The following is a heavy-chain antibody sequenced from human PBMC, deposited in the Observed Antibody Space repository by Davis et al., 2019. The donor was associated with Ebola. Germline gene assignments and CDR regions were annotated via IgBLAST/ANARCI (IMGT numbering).Heavy chain of an antibody. CDR1: GGSISSSSYY. Sequence: SETLSLTCTVPGGSISSSSYYWGWIRQPPGKGLEWIGSIYYSGSTYYNPSLKSRVTISVDTSKNQFSLKLSSVTAADTAVYYCARRTLSYYYGMDVWGQGTTVTVSS. CDR2: IYYSGST. V-gene: IGHV4-39*01. J-gene: IGHJ6*02. D-gene: IGHD2-2*01. CDR3: ARRTLSYYYGMDV.